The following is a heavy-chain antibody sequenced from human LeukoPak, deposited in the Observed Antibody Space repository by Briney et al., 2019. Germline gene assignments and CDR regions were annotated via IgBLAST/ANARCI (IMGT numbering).Heavy chain of an antibody. CDR2: IKQDGTEK. Sequence: GGSLRLSCAASGFTFSGYRMNWVRQAPGKGLEWVAYIKQDGTEKYYVDSVKGRFTISRDNAKNSLYLQMNSLGAEDTAVYYCASGRPFDYWGQGTLVTVSS. CDR1: GFTFSGYR. J-gene: IGHJ4*02. V-gene: IGHV3-7*01. D-gene: IGHD1-26*01. CDR3: ASGRPFDY.